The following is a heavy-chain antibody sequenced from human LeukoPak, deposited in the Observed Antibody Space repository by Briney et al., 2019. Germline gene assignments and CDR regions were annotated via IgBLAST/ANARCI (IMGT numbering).Heavy chain of an antibody. CDR3: ASYRDIAAAGTFDY. V-gene: IGHV4-30-2*01. CDR1: GGSITTGAYY. CDR2: IYHSGST. J-gene: IGHJ4*02. Sequence: SETLSLTCTVSGGSITTGAYYWSWIRQPPGKGLEWIGYIYHSGSTYYNPSLKSRVTISADRSKNQFSLKLSSVTAADTAVYYCASYRDIAAAGTFDYWGQGTLVTVSS. D-gene: IGHD6-13*01.